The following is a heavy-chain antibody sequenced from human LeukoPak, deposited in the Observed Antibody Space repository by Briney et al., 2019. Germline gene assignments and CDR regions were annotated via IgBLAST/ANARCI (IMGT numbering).Heavy chain of an antibody. CDR3: ARDRGSSSFDY. CDR2: IYYSGST. V-gene: IGHV4-59*01. D-gene: IGHD6-6*01. J-gene: IGHJ4*02. CDR1: GGSISSYY. Sequence: SETLSLTCTVSGGSISSYYWSWIRQPPGKGLEWIGYIYYSGSTNYNPSLKSRVTISVDTSKNQFSLKLSSVTAADTAVYYCARDRGSSSFDYWGQGTLVTVSS.